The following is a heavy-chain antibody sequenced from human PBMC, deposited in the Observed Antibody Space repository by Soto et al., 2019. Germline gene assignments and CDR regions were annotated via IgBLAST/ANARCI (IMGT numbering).Heavy chain of an antibody. CDR3: VRLAGHCTGASCYGHYAMDV. Sequence: SETLSLTCAVSGYSWCWIRQPPGKGQEWIVTIYYSGSSNYDPSLKSRVTISVDTSKNQFSLKLSSVTAADTAVYYCVRLAGHCTGASCYGHYAMDVWGQGTTVTVSS. D-gene: IGHD2-8*02. CDR1: GYS. CDR2: IYYSGSS. V-gene: IGHV4-39*01. J-gene: IGHJ6*02.